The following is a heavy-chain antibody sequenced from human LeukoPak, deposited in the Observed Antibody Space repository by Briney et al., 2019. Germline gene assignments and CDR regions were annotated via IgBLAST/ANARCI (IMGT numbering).Heavy chain of an antibody. CDR1: GDSVSSDTTA. CDR2: AYYTSKWIT. D-gene: IGHD6-6*01. CDR3: ARRGRDGAARGYYYYGMDV. J-gene: IGHJ6*02. Sequence: SQTLSLTCAISGDSVSSDTTAWNWIRQSPSRGLEWLGRAYYTSKWITNYAVSVGSRITVNPNTSNNQFSLQLNSVTPEDTAVYYCARRGRDGAARGYYYYGMDVWGQGTTVTVSS. V-gene: IGHV6-1*01.